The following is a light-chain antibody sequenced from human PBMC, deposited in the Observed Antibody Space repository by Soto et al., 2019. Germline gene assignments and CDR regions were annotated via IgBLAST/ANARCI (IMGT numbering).Light chain of an antibody. Sequence: EVVLTQSPATLSLSPGERATLSCRASQIISSYLAWYQQKPGQAPRLLIYDASNRATGIPARFSGSGSGTDFTLTISSLEPEDFAVYYCQQRSNWWTFGQGTTMEIK. V-gene: IGKV3-11*01. J-gene: IGKJ1*01. CDR1: QIISSY. CDR2: DAS. CDR3: QQRSNWWT.